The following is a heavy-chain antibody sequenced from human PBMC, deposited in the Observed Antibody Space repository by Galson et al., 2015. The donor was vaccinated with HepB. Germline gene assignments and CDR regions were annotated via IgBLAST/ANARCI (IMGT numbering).Heavy chain of an antibody. J-gene: IGHJ4*02. CDR2: ISYDGSNI. V-gene: IGHV3-30*18. CDR1: GFPFSSYG. CDR3: AKKRAASPCSPFDY. D-gene: IGHD2-15*01. Sequence: SLRLSCAASGFPFSSYGMHWVRQAPGKGLEWVAMISYDGSNIYYGDSVKGRFTISRDNSKNTLYLQMSSLRPEDTAVYYCAKKRAASPCSPFDYWGQGTLVTVSS.